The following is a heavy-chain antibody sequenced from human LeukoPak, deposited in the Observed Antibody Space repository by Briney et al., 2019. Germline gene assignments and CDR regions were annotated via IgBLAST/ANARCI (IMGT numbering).Heavy chain of an antibody. D-gene: IGHD2-2*01. J-gene: IGHJ6*02. CDR3: ARDFSWYCSSTSCFDYYHYGMDV. Sequence: ASVKVSCKASGYTFTSYGISWVRQAPGQGLEWMGWISAYNGNINYAQKLQGRVTMTTDTSTSTAYMELRSLRSDDTAVYYCARDFSWYCSSTSCFDYYHYGMDVWGQGTTVTVSS. CDR1: GYTFTSYG. V-gene: IGHV1-18*01. CDR2: ISAYNGNI.